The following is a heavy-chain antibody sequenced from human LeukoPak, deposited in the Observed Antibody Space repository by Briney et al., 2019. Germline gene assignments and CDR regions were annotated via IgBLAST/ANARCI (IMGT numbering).Heavy chain of an antibody. CDR3: AKAPFITMVRGVISSYFDY. J-gene: IGHJ4*02. Sequence: PGGSLRLSCAAPGFTFSSYAMSWVRQAPGKGLEWVSAISGSGGSTYYADSVKGRFTISRDNSKNTLYLQMNSLRAEDTAVYYCAKAPFITMVRGVISSYFDYWGQGTLVTVSS. V-gene: IGHV3-23*01. CDR1: GFTFSSYA. D-gene: IGHD3-10*01. CDR2: ISGSGGST.